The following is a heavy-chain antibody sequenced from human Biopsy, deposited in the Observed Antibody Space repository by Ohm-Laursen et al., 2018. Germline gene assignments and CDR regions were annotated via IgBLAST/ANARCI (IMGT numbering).Heavy chain of an antibody. CDR2: INQRGST. CDR1: GESSSGYF. Sequence: SETLSLTCPVNGESSSGYFWNWIRQPPGKGLEWIGEINQRGSTKYNPSLKRRATLSADSSTSQFSLRLTSVTAADTAIYYCARGSGYFKLDVWGQGTAVTVSS. D-gene: IGHD5-12*01. J-gene: IGHJ6*02. CDR3: ARGSGYFKLDV. V-gene: IGHV4-34*01.